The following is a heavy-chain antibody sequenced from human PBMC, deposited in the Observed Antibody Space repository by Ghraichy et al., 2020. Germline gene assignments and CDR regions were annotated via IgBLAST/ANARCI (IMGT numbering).Heavy chain of an antibody. CDR1: GYTLTELS. CDR2: FDPEDGET. D-gene: IGHD3-10*01. V-gene: IGHV1-24*01. CDR3: ATDYYGSGSYYGVPLSGMDV. J-gene: IGHJ6*02. Sequence: ASVKVSCKVSGYTLTELSMHWVRQAPGKGLEWMGGFDPEDGETIYAQKFQGRVTMTEDTSTDTAYMELSSLRSEDTAVYYCATDYYGSGSYYGVPLSGMDVWGQGTTVTVSS.